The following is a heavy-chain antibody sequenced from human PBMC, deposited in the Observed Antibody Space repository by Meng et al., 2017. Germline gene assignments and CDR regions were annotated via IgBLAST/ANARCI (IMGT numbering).Heavy chain of an antibody. Sequence: QVQLVLSGAEVKKPGASVKVSCKASGYTFTGYYMHWVRQAPGQGLEWMGRINPNSGGTNYAQKFQGRVTMTRDTSISTAYMELCRLRSDDTAVYYCARALIVVANWFDPWGQGTLVTVSS. J-gene: IGHJ5*02. CDR3: ARALIVVANWFDP. D-gene: IGHD3-22*01. CDR2: INPNSGGT. CDR1: GYTFTGYY. V-gene: IGHV1-2*06.